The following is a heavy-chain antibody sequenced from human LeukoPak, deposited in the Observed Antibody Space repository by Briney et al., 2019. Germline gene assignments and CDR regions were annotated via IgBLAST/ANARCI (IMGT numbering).Heavy chain of an antibody. Sequence: GESLKISCKGSGYSFTNYWIGWVRQMPGKGLEWVGIIYPGDSDTRYSPSFQGQVTISADKSISTAYLQWSSLKASDTAMYYCARETRGYSYGYGDCGMDVWGQGTTVTVSS. CDR1: GYSFTNYW. V-gene: IGHV5-51*01. CDR3: ARETRGYSYGYGDCGMDV. J-gene: IGHJ6*02. D-gene: IGHD5-18*01. CDR2: IYPGDSDT.